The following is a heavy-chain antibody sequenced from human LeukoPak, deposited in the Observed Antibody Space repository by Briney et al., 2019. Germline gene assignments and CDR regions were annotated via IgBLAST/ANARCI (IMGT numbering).Heavy chain of an antibody. CDR3: ARKGISGLRHGDAFDI. J-gene: IGHJ3*02. Sequence: SQTLSLTCTVSGGSINSGGFYWSWIRQHPGKGLEFIGFTYYTGSANYNPSLKSRLTISVDTSKSQFSLNLTSVTAADTAVYFCARKGISGLRHGDAFDIWGQGTMVTVSS. D-gene: IGHD5-12*01. CDR1: GGSINSGGFY. V-gene: IGHV4-31*03. CDR2: TYYTGSA.